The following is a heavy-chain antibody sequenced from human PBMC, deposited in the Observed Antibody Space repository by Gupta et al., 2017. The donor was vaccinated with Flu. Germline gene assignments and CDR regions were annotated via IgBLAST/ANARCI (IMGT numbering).Heavy chain of an antibody. J-gene: IGHJ4*02. CDR1: GFSLSTTGMC. CDR2: IDWDDTK. D-gene: IGHD5-18*01. V-gene: IGHV2-70*01. CDR3: ARIPGDNYGKYYFDD. Sequence: QVTLTESGPALVKPTQTLTLTCPFAGFSLSTTGMCVSWIRQPPGKALEWLALIDWDDTKYYRKSLKTRLTISKDTSKNQVVLTMTNMDPVDTATYYCARIPGDNYGKYYFDDWGQGTLVTVSS.